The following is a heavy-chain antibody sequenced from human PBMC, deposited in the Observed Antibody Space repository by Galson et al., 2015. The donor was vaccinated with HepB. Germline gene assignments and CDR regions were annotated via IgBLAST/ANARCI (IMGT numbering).Heavy chain of an antibody. Sequence: SLRLSCAASGFTFSSYEMNWVRQAPGKGLEWVSYISSSGSTIYYADSVKGRFTISRDNAKNSLYLQMNSLRAEDTAVYYCARENRGGGDYVYYYYGMDVWGQGTTVTVSS. J-gene: IGHJ6*02. CDR1: GFTFSSYE. CDR2: ISSSGSTI. V-gene: IGHV3-48*03. D-gene: IGHD4-17*01. CDR3: ARENRGGGDYVYYYYGMDV.